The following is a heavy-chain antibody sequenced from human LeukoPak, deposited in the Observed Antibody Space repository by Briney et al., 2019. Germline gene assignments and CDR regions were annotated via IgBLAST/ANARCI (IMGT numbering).Heavy chain of an antibody. Sequence: PGGSLRLSCAASGFMFSTYWMTWVRQAPGKGLEFVANIKPDGSETYYVDSVKGRFTISRDNTKTLVFLQMKSLRGEDAAVYHCGGFGYEAAIDLWGQGTLVTVSS. V-gene: IGHV3-7*01. D-gene: IGHD2-15*01. CDR1: GFMFSTYW. CDR3: GGFGYEAAIDL. CDR2: IKPDGSET. J-gene: IGHJ4*02.